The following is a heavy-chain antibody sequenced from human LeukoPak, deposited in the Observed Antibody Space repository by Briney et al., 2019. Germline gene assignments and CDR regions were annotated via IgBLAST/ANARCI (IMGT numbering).Heavy chain of an antibody. J-gene: IGHJ4*02. V-gene: IGHV4-34*01. CDR1: GGSFSGYY. CDR3: ARVGFRVAARRSKPHYYFDY. D-gene: IGHD6-6*01. Sequence: SETLSLTCAVYGGSFSGYYWSWIRQPPGKGLEWIGEINHSGSANYNPSLKSRVTISVDTSKNQFSLKLSSVTAADTAVYYCARVGFRVAARRSKPHYYFDYWGQGTLVTVSS. CDR2: INHSGSA.